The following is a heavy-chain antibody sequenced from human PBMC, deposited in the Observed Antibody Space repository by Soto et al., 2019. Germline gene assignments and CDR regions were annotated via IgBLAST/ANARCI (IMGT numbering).Heavy chain of an antibody. J-gene: IGHJ3*02. Sequence: PSETLSLTCTVSGDSISSSNSHWGWTRQPPGKGLEYIGSVYYGGAICYSGNIYYNPSLKSRVTISVDTSRNQFSLRLSSVTAADTGVYYCVRYDRINMKPYSPEGFHIWGQGTMVTVSS. CDR3: VRYDRINMKPYSPEGFHI. D-gene: IGHD3-3*02. V-gene: IGHV4-39*01. CDR2: VYYGGAICYSGNI. CDR1: GDSISSSNSH.